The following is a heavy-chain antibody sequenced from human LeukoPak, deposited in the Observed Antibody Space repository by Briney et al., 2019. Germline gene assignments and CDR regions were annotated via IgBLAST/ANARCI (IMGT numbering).Heavy chain of an antibody. J-gene: IGHJ5*02. CDR2: IYYSGST. Sequence: SETLSLTCTVSGGSVSSGSYYWSWIRQPPGKGLEWIGYIYYSGSTNYNPSLKSRVTISVDTSKNQFSLKLSSVTAADTAVYYCARAGTGVLVRGNWFDPWGQGTLVTVSS. CDR1: GGSVSSGSYY. V-gene: IGHV4-61*01. CDR3: ARAGTGVLVRGNWFDP. D-gene: IGHD3/OR15-3a*01.